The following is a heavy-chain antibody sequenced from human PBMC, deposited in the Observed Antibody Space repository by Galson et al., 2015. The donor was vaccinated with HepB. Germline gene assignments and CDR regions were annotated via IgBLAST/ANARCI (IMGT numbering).Heavy chain of an antibody. Sequence: SLRLSCAASGFTFSSHWMNWVRQAPGKGLEWVANIKHDGNEKFYVDSVKGRFTISRDNAKNSLYLQMDSLRAEDTAVYYCGRNGRTLDYWGQGTLVTVSS. CDR1: GFTFSSHW. D-gene: IGHD1-26*01. CDR3: GRNGRTLDY. V-gene: IGHV3-7*03. J-gene: IGHJ4*02. CDR2: IKHDGNEK.